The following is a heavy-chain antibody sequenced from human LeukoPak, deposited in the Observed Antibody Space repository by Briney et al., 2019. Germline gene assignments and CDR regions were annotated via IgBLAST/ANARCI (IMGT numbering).Heavy chain of an antibody. CDR2: INHSGST. D-gene: IGHD2-2*01. CDR1: GGSFSGYY. Sequence: SETLSLTCAVYGGSFSGYYWSWIRQPPGKGLEWIGEINHSGSTNYNPSLKSRVTISVDTSKNQFSLQLNSVTPEDTAVYYCARGHYCSSTSCYYPRNYYMDVWGKGTTVTVSS. CDR3: ARGHYCSSTSCYYPRNYYMDV. J-gene: IGHJ6*03. V-gene: IGHV4-34*01.